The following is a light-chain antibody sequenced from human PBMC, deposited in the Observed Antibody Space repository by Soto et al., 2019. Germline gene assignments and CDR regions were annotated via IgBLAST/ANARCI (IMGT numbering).Light chain of an antibody. V-gene: IGLV2-8*01. J-gene: IGLJ1*01. CDR3: SSYAGSSTV. CDR2: EVN. CDR1: SSDVGGYNY. Sequence: ALTQPASVSGSPGQSITISCTGTSSDVGGYNYVSWYQQHPGKAPKLMIYEVNKRPSGVPDRFSGSKSGNTASLTVSGLQAEYEADYYCSSYAGSSTVFGNGTKVTVL.